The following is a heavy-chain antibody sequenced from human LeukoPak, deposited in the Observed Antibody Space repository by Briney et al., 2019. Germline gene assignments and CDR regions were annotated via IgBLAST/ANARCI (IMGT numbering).Heavy chain of an antibody. D-gene: IGHD3-16*01. Sequence: GGSLRLSCAASGFTFSGYPIHWVRQAPGKGLEWVANIKQDGSEKYYLDSVKGRFTISRDNAKNSLYLQMSSLRAEDTAVYYCASGNPFGVYWGQGTLVTVSS. J-gene: IGHJ4*02. CDR2: IKQDGSEK. V-gene: IGHV3-7*03. CDR1: GFTFSGYP. CDR3: ASGNPFGVY.